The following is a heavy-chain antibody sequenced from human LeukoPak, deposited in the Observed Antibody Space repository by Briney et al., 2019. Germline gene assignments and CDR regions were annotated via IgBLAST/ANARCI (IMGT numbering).Heavy chain of an antibody. CDR1: GFTVSGNY. CDR3: ARGPRLTYGSGSHPAWY. D-gene: IGHD3-10*01. V-gene: IGHV3-66*01. Sequence: GGSLRLSCAASGFTVSGNYMSWVRQAPGKGLEGVSVIYSGGSTYYADSVKGRFTISRDNSKNTLYLQMNSLRAEDTAVYYCARGPRLTYGSGSHPAWYWGQGTLVTVSS. J-gene: IGHJ4*02. CDR2: IYSGGST.